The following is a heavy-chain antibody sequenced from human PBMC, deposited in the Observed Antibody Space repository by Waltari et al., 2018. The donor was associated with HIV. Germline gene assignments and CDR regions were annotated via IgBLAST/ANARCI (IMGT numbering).Heavy chain of an antibody. V-gene: IGHV3-7*01. D-gene: IGHD1-26*01. CDR1: GFTFSSYW. J-gene: IGHJ4*02. CDR2: IKQDGSEK. CDR3: ARRGARIVGAHPFDY. Sequence: EVQLVESGGGLVQPGGSLRPSCAAAGFTFSSYWMTWVRQAPGKGLEWVASIKQDGSEKYYVDSVKGRFTISRDNAKNSLYLQMNSLRAEDTAVYYCARRGARIVGAHPFDYWGQGTLVTVSS.